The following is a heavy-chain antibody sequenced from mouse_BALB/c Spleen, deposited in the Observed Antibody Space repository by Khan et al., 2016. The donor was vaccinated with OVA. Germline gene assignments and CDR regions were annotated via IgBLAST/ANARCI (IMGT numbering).Heavy chain of an antibody. D-gene: IGHD2-1*01. V-gene: IGHV1S34*01. J-gene: IGHJ1*01. CDR3: ERREDGNFDWYFDV. Sequence: LVKTGASVKISCKASGYSFTGYYMHWVKQSHGKSLEWIGYISCYNGATSYNQKFKGKATFTVDTSSSTAYMQFNSLTSEDSAVYYCERREDGNFDWYFDVWGAGTTVTVSS. CDR1: GYSFTGYY. CDR2: ISCYNGAT.